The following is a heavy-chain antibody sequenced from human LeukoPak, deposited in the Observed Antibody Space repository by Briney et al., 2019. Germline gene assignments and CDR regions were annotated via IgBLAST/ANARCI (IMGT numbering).Heavy chain of an antibody. Sequence: ASVKVSCKASGYTFTGSYMHWVRQAPGQGLEWMGRINPNSGGTNYAQKFQGRVTMTRDTSISTAYMELSRLRSDDTAVYYCARADLRFLEWLYDYWGQGTLVTVSS. CDR2: INPNSGGT. CDR3: ARADLRFLEWLYDY. CDR1: GYTFTGSY. D-gene: IGHD3-3*01. V-gene: IGHV1-2*06. J-gene: IGHJ4*02.